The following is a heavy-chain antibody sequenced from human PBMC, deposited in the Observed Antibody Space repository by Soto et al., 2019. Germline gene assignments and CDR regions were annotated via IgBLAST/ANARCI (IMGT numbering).Heavy chain of an antibody. D-gene: IGHD2-21*02. CDR3: ARADRVRATALVSAALPAMHL. CDR1: GGTFSRYS. Sequence: QVQLVQSGAEVKKPGSSVKVSCKASGGTFSRYSITWVRQAPGHGLEWIGRIIPIFGIASYAQKLQGRATITADASTRTAYMAPSSLRSHHHAVYYSARADRVRATALVSAALPAMHLWGQATTVTVSS. J-gene: IGHJ6*02. V-gene: IGHV1-69*02. CDR2: IIPIFGIA.